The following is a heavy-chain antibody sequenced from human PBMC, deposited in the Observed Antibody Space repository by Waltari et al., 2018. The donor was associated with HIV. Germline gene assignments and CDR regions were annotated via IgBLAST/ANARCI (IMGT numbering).Heavy chain of an antibody. D-gene: IGHD3-9*01. Sequence: QLQLQESGPGLVKTSATLSLTCTVSGGSIRSRNYYWGWIRQPPGKGLEWIGSIYYSGSTYYNPSLKSRVTISVDTSKNQFSLKLSSVTAADTAVYYCARHRRNDIGDYWGQGTLVTVSS. CDR1: GGSIRSRNYY. V-gene: IGHV4-39*01. CDR2: IYYSGST. CDR3: ARHRRNDIGDY. J-gene: IGHJ4*02.